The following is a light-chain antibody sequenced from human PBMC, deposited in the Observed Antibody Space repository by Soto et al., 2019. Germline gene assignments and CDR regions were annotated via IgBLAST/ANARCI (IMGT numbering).Light chain of an antibody. CDR1: QGLSSY. CDR2: DAS. Sequence: IQLTQSPSSLSASVGDRVTITCRASQGLSSYLAWYQQKPGKAPKLLIYDASTLQSGVPSRLSGSGSGTDFALTISSLQREDFATYYSQQLNSYPITLGQGTRLEIK. CDR3: QQLNSYPIT. V-gene: IGKV1-9*01. J-gene: IGKJ5*01.